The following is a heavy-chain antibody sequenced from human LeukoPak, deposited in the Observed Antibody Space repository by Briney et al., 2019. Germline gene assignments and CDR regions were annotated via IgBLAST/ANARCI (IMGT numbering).Heavy chain of an antibody. CDR1: GGSISSGGYS. V-gene: IGHV4-30-2*01. CDR3: ARSPFPGYGDFDY. CDR2: IYHSGST. J-gene: IGHJ4*02. D-gene: IGHD4-17*01. Sequence: SQTLSLTCAVSGGSISSGGYSWSWIRQPPGKGLEWIGYIYHSGSTYYNPSLKSRVTISVDRSKNRFSLKLSSVTAADTAVYYCARSPFPGYGDFDYWGQGTLVTVSS.